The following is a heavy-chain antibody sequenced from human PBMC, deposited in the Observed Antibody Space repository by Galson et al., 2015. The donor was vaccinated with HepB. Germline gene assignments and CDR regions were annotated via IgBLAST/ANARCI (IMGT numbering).Heavy chain of an antibody. D-gene: IGHD3-22*01. CDR1: GHTFTDYY. Sequence: VKVSCKVSGHTFTDYYMHWVQQAPGKGLEWMGLVDHEDGETIYAEKFQGRVTITADTSKETAYMELSSLRSEDTAVYYCATGPRNYSDLSGYFDYWGHGTLVTVSS. CDR2: VDHEDGET. V-gene: IGHV1-69-2*01. J-gene: IGHJ4*01. CDR3: ATGPRNYSDLSGYFDY.